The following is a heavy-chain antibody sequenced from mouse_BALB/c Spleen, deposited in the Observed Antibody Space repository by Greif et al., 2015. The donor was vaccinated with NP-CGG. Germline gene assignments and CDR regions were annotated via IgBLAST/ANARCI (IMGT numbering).Heavy chain of an antibody. CDR3: ARGDLLSWFAY. J-gene: IGHJ3*01. Sequence: VQLQQSGAELVKPGASVKLSCKASGYTFTSYWMHWVKQRPGQGLEWIGEINPSNGRTNYNEKFKSKATLTVDKSSSTAYMQLSSLTSEDSAVYYCARGDLLSWFAYWGQGTLVTVSA. CDR2: INPSNGRT. D-gene: IGHD6-2*01. V-gene: IGHV1S81*02. CDR1: GYTFTSYW.